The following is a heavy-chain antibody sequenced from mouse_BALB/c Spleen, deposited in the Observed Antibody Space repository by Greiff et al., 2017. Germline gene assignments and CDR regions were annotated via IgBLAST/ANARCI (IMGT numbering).Heavy chain of an antibody. CDR3: ARYYGSSHWYFEG. J-gene: IGHJ1*01. CDR2: INSNGGST. D-gene: IGHD1-1*01. V-gene: IGHV5-6-3*01. CDR1: GFTFSSYG. Sequence: EVNVVESGGGLVQPGGSLKLSCAASGFTFSSYGMSWVRQTPDKRLELVATINSNGGSTYYPDSVKGRFTISRDNAKNTLYLQMSSLKSEDTAMYYCARYYGSSHWYFEGWGAGTTVTVSS.